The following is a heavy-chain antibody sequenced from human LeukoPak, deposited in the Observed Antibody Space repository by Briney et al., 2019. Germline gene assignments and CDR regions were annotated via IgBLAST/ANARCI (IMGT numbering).Heavy chain of an antibody. J-gene: IGHJ5*02. CDR2: INHSGST. D-gene: IGHD3-3*01. CDR1: GGSFSGYY. V-gene: IGHV4-34*01. CDR3: ARVGYDFWSGYYKRPTYRNWFDP. Sequence: SETLSLTCAVYGGSFSGYYWSWIRQPPGKGLEWIGEINHSGSTNYNPSLKSRVTIPVDTSKNQFSLKLSSVTAADTAVYYCARVGYDFWSGYYKRPTYRNWFDPWGQGTLVTVSS.